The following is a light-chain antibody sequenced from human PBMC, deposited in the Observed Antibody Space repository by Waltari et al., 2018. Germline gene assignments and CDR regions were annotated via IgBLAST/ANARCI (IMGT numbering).Light chain of an antibody. CDR2: KAS. CDR1: QSIDTW. V-gene: IGKV1-5*03. CDR3: QQYYSYRA. J-gene: IGKJ1*01. Sequence: DVPMTQSPSTLSAYVGDRVTITCRARQSIDTWLAWYQQKPGKAPKLLIYKASTLQSGVPSSFSGSGSGTEFTLTISSLQPDDSATYYCQQYYSYRAFGQGTKVEIK.